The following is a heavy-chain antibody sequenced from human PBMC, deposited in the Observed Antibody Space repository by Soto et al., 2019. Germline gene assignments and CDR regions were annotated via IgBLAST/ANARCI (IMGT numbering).Heavy chain of an antibody. CDR2: IYYSGST. V-gene: IGHV4-39*01. J-gene: IGHJ4*02. CDR3: ARQILNYYYNSSGYQIDY. Sequence: QLQLQESGPGLVKPSETLSLTCTVSGGSISSSSYYWGWIRQPPGKGMEWIGSIYYSGSTYYNPSLKSRVTISVDTSKNQFSLKLSSVTAADTAVYYCARQILNYYYNSSGYQIDYWGQGTLVTVSS. D-gene: IGHD3-22*01. CDR1: GGSISSSSYY.